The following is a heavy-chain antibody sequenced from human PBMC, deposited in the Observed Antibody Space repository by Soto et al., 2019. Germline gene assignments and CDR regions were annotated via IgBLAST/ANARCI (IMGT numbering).Heavy chain of an antibody. CDR1: GFTFSSYG. CDR2: IWYDGSNK. CDR3: ARDPLGESSSSKYYYYYYMDV. Sequence: PGGSLRLSCAASGFTFSSYGMHWVRQAPGEGLEWVAVIWYDGSNKYYADSVKGRFTISRDNSKNTLYLQMNSLRAEDTAVYYCARDPLGESSSSKYYYYYYMDVWGKGTTVTVSS. V-gene: IGHV3-33*01. D-gene: IGHD6-6*01. J-gene: IGHJ6*03.